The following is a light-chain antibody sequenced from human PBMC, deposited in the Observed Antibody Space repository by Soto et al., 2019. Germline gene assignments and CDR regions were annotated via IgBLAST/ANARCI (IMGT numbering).Light chain of an antibody. V-gene: IGLV4-69*01. J-gene: IGLJ2*01. CDR2: LNSDGSH. CDR1: SGHSSYA. Sequence: QLVLTQSPSASAYLGASVKLTCTLSSGHSSYAIAWHQQQPEKGPRYLMKLNSDGSHSKGDGIPDRFSGSSSGAERYLTISSLKSEDEADYYCQTWGTGIQVFGGGTKLTVL. CDR3: QTWGTGIQV.